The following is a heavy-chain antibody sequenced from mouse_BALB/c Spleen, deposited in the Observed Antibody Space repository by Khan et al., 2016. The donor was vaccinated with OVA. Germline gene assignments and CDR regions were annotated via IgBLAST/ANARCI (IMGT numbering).Heavy chain of an antibody. D-gene: IGHD1-1*01. V-gene: IGHV1-7*01. Sequence: VQLQESGAELAKPGASVKMSCKASGYTFINYWILWVKQRPGQGLEWIGYINPGNGYTEYNQKFKDKAKLTADTSSSTAYMQLSSLTSEDSAVYYCARRGVRWYFDYWGQGTTLTVSA. J-gene: IGHJ2*01. CDR2: INPGNGYT. CDR3: ARRGVRWYFDY. CDR1: GYTFINYW.